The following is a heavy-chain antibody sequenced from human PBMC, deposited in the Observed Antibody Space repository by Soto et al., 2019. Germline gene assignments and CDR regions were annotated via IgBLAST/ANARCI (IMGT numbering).Heavy chain of an antibody. CDR1: DYSITIISYY. Sequence: SETLSLSYTVSDYSITIISYYWGWIRHPPGKGLECIGSIYYSERTSYNSGSTYYSPSLKSRVTISGDTSKSQFSLKLSSVTAADTAVYYCARHTRNQFDPWGQGTLVTVSS. J-gene: IGHJ5*02. V-gene: IGHV4-39*01. CDR3: ARHTRNQFDP. CDR2: IYYSERTSYNSGST.